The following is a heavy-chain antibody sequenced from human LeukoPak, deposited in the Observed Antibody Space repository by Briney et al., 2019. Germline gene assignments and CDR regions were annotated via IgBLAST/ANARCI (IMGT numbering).Heavy chain of an antibody. D-gene: IGHD3-10*01. V-gene: IGHV4-59*01. Sequence: SETLSLTCTVSGGSMSSHYYWTWIRQPPGKGLEWIGYIYYSGSFSYNPSLQSRVTISADTSKNQFSLKLSSVTAADTAVYYCARSYYYGSGSHLDYWGQGTLVTVSS. CDR1: GGSMSSHYY. J-gene: IGHJ4*02. CDR2: IYYSGSF. CDR3: ARSYYYGSGSHLDY.